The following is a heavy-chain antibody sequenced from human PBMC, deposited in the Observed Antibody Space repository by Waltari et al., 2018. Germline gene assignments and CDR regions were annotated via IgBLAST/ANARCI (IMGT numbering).Heavy chain of an antibody. CDR2: IYSGGST. Sequence: EVQLVESGGGLIQPGGSLRLSCAASGFTVSSNYMSWVRQAPGKGLEWVSVIYSGGSTSDADSGKVLFTISRDNSKNTLYLQMNSLRAEDTAVYYCAGVLRYFDWLLYPPGGMDVWGQGTTVTVSS. V-gene: IGHV3-53*01. D-gene: IGHD3-9*01. CDR3: AGVLRYFDWLLYPPGGMDV. CDR1: GFTVSSNY. J-gene: IGHJ6*02.